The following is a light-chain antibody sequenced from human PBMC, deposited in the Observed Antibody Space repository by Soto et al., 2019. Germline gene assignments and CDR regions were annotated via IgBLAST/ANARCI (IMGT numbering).Light chain of an antibody. J-gene: IGLJ1*01. CDR3: NSYTTSTTFV. Sequence: QSALTQPASVSGSPGQSITISCTGTSSDIGTYNYVSWYQQHPGKAPKLMIYVVSNRPSGVSNRFSGSKSGSTASLTISGLQAEDEADYYCNSYTTSTTFVFGTGTKVTVL. CDR2: VVS. V-gene: IGLV2-14*01. CDR1: SSDIGTYNY.